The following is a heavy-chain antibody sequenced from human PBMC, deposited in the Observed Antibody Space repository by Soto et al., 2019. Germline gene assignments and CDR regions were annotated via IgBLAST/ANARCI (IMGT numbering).Heavy chain of an antibody. Sequence: PSETVSLTCAASGDSIKTATWRSWLRQLPGTGLEWIGEIKHTGDANANPALRSRVSMSVDRTKNQFFLNLRSVSAADTAVYFCARHTYSDSRGPIDYWGQG. CDR3: ARHTYSDSRGPIDY. CDR1: GDSIKTATW. D-gene: IGHD3-22*01. J-gene: IGHJ4*02. CDR2: IKHTGDA. V-gene: IGHV4-4*02.